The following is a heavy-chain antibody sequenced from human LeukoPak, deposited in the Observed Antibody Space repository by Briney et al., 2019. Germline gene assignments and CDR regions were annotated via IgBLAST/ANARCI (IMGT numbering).Heavy chain of an antibody. J-gene: IGHJ4*02. CDR1: GGSISSGGYS. V-gene: IGHV4-30-4*07. D-gene: IGHD3-10*01. Sequence: PSQTLSLTCAVSGGSISSGGYSWSWIRQPPGKGLEWIGYIYYSGSTYYNPSLKSRLTISVDTSKNQFSLKLSSVTAADTAVYYCAKDRGIISDYWGQGTLVTVSS. CDR3: AKDRGIISDY. CDR2: IYYSGST.